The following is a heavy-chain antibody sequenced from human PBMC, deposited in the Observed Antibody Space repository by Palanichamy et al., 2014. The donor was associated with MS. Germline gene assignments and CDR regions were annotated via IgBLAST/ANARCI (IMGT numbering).Heavy chain of an antibody. D-gene: IGHD3-22*01. J-gene: IGHJ4*02. CDR3: ARGRDGSSYYDY. CDR1: GDSVSSKSVA. Sequence: QVQLQQSGPGLVKPSQTLSLTCAISGDSVSSKSVAWNWIRQSPSRGLEWLGRTYYRSNWNNDYALSVKSRMTINPDTSKNLFSLQLSSVTPEDTAVYYCARGRDGSSYYDYWGQGTLVTVSS. V-gene: IGHV6-1*01. CDR2: TYYRSNWNN.